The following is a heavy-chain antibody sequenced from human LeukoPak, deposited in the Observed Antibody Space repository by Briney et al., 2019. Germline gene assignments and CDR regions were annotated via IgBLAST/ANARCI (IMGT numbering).Heavy chain of an antibody. CDR2: ISSSGSTI. CDR1: GFTFSYFE. V-gene: IGHV3-48*03. Sequence: GGSLRLSCAASGFTFSYFEMNWVRQAPGKGLEWVSYISSSGSTIYYADSVKGRFTISRDNAKNSLYLQMNSLRAEDTAVYYCAELGITMIGGVWGKGTTVTISS. J-gene: IGHJ6*04. CDR3: AELGITMIGGV. D-gene: IGHD3-10*02.